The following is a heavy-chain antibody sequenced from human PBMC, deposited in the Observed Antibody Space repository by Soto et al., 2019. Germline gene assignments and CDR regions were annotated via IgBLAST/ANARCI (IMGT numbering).Heavy chain of an antibody. Sequence: SETLSLTCAVSGGSISRSNWWSWVRQPPGKGLEWIGEIYHSGSTNYNPSLKSRVTISVDKSKNQFSLKMSSVTAADTAVYYCARDGIVGATDYYYGMDVWGQGNTVT. J-gene: IGHJ6*02. V-gene: IGHV4-4*02. D-gene: IGHD1-26*01. CDR2: IYHSGST. CDR3: ARDGIVGATDYYYGMDV. CDR1: GGSISRSNW.